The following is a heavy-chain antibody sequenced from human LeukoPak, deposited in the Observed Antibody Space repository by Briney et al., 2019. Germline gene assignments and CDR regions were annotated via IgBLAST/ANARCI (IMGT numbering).Heavy chain of an antibody. J-gene: IGHJ4*02. Sequence: GGSLRLSCAASGFTFSSYEMNWVRQAPGKGLEWVSYISSSGSTIYYADSVKGRFTISRDNAKNSLYLQMNSLRVEDTAVYYCGREPRGLQPICGQGTLVAVSS. CDR2: ISSSGSTI. CDR1: GFTFSSYE. V-gene: IGHV3-48*03. CDR3: GREPRGLQPI.